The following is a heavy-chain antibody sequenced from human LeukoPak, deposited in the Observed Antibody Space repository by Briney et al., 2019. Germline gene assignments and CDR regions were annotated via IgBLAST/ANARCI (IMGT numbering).Heavy chain of an antibody. V-gene: IGHV4-4*07. CDR2: IYTSGST. J-gene: IGHJ4*02. CDR3: ARGRYVTTRGGAAAGFLDY. D-gene: IGHD6-13*01. Sequence: SETLSLTCTVSGVSMSSYYWSWIRQPAGKGLEWIGRIYTSGSTNYNPSLESRVTMSVDTSKNQFSLRLSSVTAADTAVYYCARGRYVTTRGGAAAGFLDYWGQGTLVTVST. CDR1: GVSMSSYY.